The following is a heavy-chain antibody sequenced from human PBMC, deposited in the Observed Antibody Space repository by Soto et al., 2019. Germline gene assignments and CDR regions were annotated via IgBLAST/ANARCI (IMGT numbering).Heavy chain of an antibody. D-gene: IGHD5-18*01. CDR1: GFTFSSYG. V-gene: IGHV3-30*18. Sequence: QVQLVESGGGVVQPGRSLRLSCAASGFTFSSYGMHWVRQAPGKGLEWVAVISYDGSNKYYADSVKGRFTISRDNSKNTLYLQMNSRRAEDTAVYYCAKEGYSYGYTGIDYWGQGTLVTVSS. J-gene: IGHJ4*02. CDR3: AKEGYSYGYTGIDY. CDR2: ISYDGSNK.